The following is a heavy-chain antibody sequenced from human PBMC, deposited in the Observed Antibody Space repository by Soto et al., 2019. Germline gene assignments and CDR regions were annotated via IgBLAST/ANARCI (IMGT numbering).Heavy chain of an antibody. CDR1: GDSVTSVSDY. CDR3: ARGVGFGYYYYHMDL. V-gene: IGHV4-61*01. Sequence: QVQLQESGPGLVKPSETLSLTCTVSGDSVTSVSDYWSWIRQPPGKGLEWIGYIYYSGRADYNPSPGSRVTISIDTSKNQFSLKLTSVTAADTAVYYCARGVGFGYYYYHMDLWGQGTTVTVSS. D-gene: IGHD3-10*01. J-gene: IGHJ6*02. CDR2: IYYSGRA.